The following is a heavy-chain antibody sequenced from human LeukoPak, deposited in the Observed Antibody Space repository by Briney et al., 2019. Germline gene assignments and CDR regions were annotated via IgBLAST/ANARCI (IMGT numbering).Heavy chain of an antibody. Sequence: GGSLRLSCAASGFPFSYYGMHWVRQAPGKGLEWVAFIRYDGNDKFYADSVKGRFTISKDTSRNTLYLQMNSLKTEDTAVYYCAKDLMRDRWFGESWGQGTLVTVSS. CDR3: AKDLMRDRWFGES. D-gene: IGHD3-10*01. V-gene: IGHV3-30*02. CDR2: IRYDGNDK. CDR1: GFPFSYYG. J-gene: IGHJ5*02.